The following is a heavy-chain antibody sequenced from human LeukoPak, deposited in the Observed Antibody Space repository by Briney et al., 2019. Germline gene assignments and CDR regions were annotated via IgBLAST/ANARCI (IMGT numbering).Heavy chain of an antibody. CDR2: IYPGDSDT. D-gene: IGHD3-3*01. V-gene: IGHV5-51*01. CDR3: ARRRYYDFWSGYYKAAFDI. CDR1: GYSFTSYW. Sequence: GESLKISCKGSGYSFTSYWIGWVRQMPGKGREWMGIIYPGDSDTRYSPSFQGQVTISADKSISTAYLQWSSLKASDTAMYYCARRRYYDFWSGYYKAAFDIWGQGTMVTVSS. J-gene: IGHJ3*02.